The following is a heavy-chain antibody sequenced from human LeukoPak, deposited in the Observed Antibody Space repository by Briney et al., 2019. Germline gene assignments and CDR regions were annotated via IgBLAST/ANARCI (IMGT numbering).Heavy chain of an antibody. D-gene: IGHD6-19*01. CDR3: ATKQWLAPPPDS. V-gene: IGHV3-74*01. J-gene: IGHJ4*02. Sequence: GGSLRLSCAASGFTFSKYWMLWLRQAPGKGLENVSRINTDGTVTTYADSVKGRFTVSRDNADNTMFLQMNSVRDEDTGVYYCATKQWLAPPPDSWGQGTPVTVSS. CDR2: INTDGTVT. CDR1: GFTFSKYW.